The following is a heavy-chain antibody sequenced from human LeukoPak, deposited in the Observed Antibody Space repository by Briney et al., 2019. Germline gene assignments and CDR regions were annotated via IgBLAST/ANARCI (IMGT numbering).Heavy chain of an antibody. CDR3: AKDGYSSSWFPNWFDP. CDR2: ISWNSGSI. CDR1: GFTFSNYW. D-gene: IGHD6-13*01. J-gene: IGHJ5*02. V-gene: IGHV3-9*01. Sequence: GGSLRLSCAASGFTFSNYWMSWVRQAPGKGLEWVSGISWNSGSIGYTDSVKGRFTISRDNAKNSLYLQMNSLRAEDTALYYCAKDGYSSSWFPNWFDPWGQGTLVTVSS.